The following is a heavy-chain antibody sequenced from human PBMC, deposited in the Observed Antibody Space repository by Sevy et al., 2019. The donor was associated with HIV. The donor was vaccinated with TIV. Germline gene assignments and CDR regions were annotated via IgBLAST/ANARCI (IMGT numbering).Heavy chain of an antibody. CDR3: ARVRGITMITGGAFDI. J-gene: IGHJ3*02. V-gene: IGHV1-8*03. CDR2: MNPNSGNT. Sequence: ASVKVSCKASGYTFTSYDINWVRQATGQGLEWMGWMNPNSGNTRYAQKFQGRVTITRNTSISTAYMELSSLRSEDTAVYYCARVRGITMITGGAFDIWGQGTMVTVSS. D-gene: IGHD3-22*01. CDR1: GYTFTSYD.